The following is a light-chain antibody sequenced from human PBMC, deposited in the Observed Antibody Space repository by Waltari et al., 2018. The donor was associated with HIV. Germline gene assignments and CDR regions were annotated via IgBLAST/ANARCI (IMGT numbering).Light chain of an antibody. CDR1: HPVSSSA. CDR3: QHYDTSPPVYT. J-gene: IGKJ2*01. V-gene: IGKV3-20*01. CDR2: GAS. Sequence: TVLTQSPATLSLSPGETATLSCRASHPVSSSALAWYQQQPGQAPRLLIYGASNRATGIPDRFSGSVSGTEFTLTISRLEPEDFAVYYCQHYDTSPPVYTFGQGTKLEIK.